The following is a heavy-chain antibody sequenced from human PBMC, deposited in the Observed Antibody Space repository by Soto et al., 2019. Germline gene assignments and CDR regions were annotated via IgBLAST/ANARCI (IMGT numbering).Heavy chain of an antibody. CDR2: INPSGGST. CDR3: ARVMRGSYRFDY. CDR1: GYTFTSYY. J-gene: IGHJ4*02. Sequence: ASVKVSCKASGYTFTSYYMHWVRQAPGQGLEWMGIINPSGGSTGYAQKFQGRVTMTRDTSTSTVYMELGKQRSEGPGVYYCARVMRGSYRFDYWGQGTLVTVSS. V-gene: IGHV1-46*01. D-gene: IGHD1-26*01.